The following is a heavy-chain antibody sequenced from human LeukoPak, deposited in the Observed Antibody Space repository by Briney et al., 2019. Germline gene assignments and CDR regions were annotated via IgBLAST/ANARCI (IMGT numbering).Heavy chain of an antibody. Sequence: ASVKVSCKASGYTFTSYGISWVRQAPGQGLEWMGWISTYNGNTNYAQKLQGRVTTTTDTSTSTAYMEVRSLRSDDTAVYYCARGIVVVPAARNYMDVWGKGTTVTVSS. CDR3: ARGIVVVPAARNYMDV. D-gene: IGHD2-2*01. CDR2: ISTYNGNT. V-gene: IGHV1-18*01. CDR1: GYTFTSYG. J-gene: IGHJ6*03.